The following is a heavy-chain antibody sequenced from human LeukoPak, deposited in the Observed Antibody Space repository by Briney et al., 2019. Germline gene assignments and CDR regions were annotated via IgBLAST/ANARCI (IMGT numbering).Heavy chain of an antibody. CDR2: ILYSGST. Sequence: SETLSLTCTVSGDSVTGRNFYRGWIRQPPGKGLEWIGSILYSGSTYYYPSLKSRVIISVDTSKNQFSLELSSVTAADTAVYYCARHSSYYKPTTGTFDYWGQGALVTVTS. CDR1: GDSVTGRNFY. J-gene: IGHJ4*02. CDR3: ARHSSYYKPTTGTFDY. D-gene: IGHD1-1*01. V-gene: IGHV4-39*01.